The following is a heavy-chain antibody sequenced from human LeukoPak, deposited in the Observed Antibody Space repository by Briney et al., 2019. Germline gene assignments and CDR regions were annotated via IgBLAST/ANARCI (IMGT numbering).Heavy chain of an antibody. CDR2: VNHSGNT. V-gene: IGHV4-34*01. CDR1: GGSFSGYY. CDR3: ATLSIMITFGGVSAWFDP. Sequence: PSETLSLTCAVYGGSFSGYYWSWIRQPPGKGLEWIGEVNHSGNTNYNPSLKSRVTISVDRSKNQFSLKLSSVTAADTAVYYCATLSIMITFGGVSAWFDPWGQGTLVTVSS. J-gene: IGHJ5*02. D-gene: IGHD3-16*01.